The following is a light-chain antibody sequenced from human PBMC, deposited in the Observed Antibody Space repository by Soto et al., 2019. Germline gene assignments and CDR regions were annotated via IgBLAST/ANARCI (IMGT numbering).Light chain of an antibody. CDR1: QGIRSG. Sequence: IQMTQSPSTLSASVGDRVTITCRASQGIRSGLGWYQQKPGKAPKLLIYAASSLQSGVPSRFSGSGSGTDFTLTISSLQPEDFATYYCLQDYNYPRTFGQGTKVDIK. J-gene: IGKJ1*01. V-gene: IGKV1-6*01. CDR2: AAS. CDR3: LQDYNYPRT.